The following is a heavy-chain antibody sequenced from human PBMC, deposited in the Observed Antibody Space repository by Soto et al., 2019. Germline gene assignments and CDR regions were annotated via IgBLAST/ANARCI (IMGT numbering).Heavy chain of an antibody. Sequence: EVQLVESGGGLVQPGGSLKLSCAASGFTFSSYWMHWVRQAPGKGLVWVSHISVTGDTYYADSVKGRFTISRDNSKNTLFLQMNSLRAEDTAVYYCAKSLNTSTSFDYWGQGTPVTVSS. J-gene: IGHJ4*02. CDR2: ISVTGDT. CDR3: AKSLNTSTSFDY. CDR1: GFTFSSYW. V-gene: IGHV3-23*04.